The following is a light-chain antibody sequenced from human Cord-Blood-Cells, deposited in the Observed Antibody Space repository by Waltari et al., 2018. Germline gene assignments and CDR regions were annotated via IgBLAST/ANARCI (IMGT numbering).Light chain of an antibody. Sequence: ESVLTHSPGTLSLSPGERATLSCRGRQSVSSSYLAWYQQKPCQAPRLLIYGASRRATGIPDRFSGSGSGTDFTLTISRLEPEDFAVYYCKQYGSSPNFGGGTKVEIK. J-gene: IGKJ4*01. CDR1: QSVSSSY. CDR3: KQYGSSPN. CDR2: GAS. V-gene: IGKV3-20*01.